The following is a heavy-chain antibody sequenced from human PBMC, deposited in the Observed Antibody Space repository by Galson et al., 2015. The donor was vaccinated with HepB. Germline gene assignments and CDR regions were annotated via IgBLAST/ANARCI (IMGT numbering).Heavy chain of an antibody. Sequence: SVKVSCKVSGYIFTNYGITWVRQAPGQGLEWMGWISAYNGNTDYAQNLQGRVSMTRNTSISTAYMELSSLRSEDTAVYYCAREKADYYDSSGYYYVGWFDPWGQGTLVTVSS. D-gene: IGHD3-22*01. J-gene: IGHJ5*02. CDR2: ISAYNGNT. CDR1: GYIFTNYG. CDR3: AREKADYYDSSGYYYVGWFDP. V-gene: IGHV1-18*01.